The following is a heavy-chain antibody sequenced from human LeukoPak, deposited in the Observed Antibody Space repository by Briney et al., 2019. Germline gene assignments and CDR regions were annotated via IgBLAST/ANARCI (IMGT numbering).Heavy chain of an antibody. D-gene: IGHD2-15*01. J-gene: IGHJ4*02. CDR3: ATGRDCSGGSCYFSY. CDR1: GYTFTGYY. V-gene: IGHV1-2*02. Sequence: ASVKVSCKASGYTFTGYYMHWVRQAPGQGLEWMGWINPNSGGTNYAQKFQGRVTITRDTSISTAYMELSRLRSYDTAVYYCATGRDCSGGSCYFSYWGQGTLVTVSS. CDR2: INPNSGGT.